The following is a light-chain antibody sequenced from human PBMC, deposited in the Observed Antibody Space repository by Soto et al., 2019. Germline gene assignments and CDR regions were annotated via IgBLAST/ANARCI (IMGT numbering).Light chain of an antibody. CDR2: GAS. J-gene: IGKJ4*01. V-gene: IGKV3-15*01. CDR1: QTLYNN. CDR3: QHYSDWPLT. Sequence: EIVMTQSPATLSVSPGERATLSCRASQTLYNNLAWYQQKLGQAPRLLIYGASARATDIPARFSGSGSGTEFTLTISGLQSEDVAIYYCQHYSDWPLTFGGGTKVEIK.